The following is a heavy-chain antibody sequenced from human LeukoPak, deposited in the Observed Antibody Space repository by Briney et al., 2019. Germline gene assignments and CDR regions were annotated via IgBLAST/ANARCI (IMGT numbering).Heavy chain of an antibody. J-gene: IGHJ4*02. V-gene: IGHV3-64*01. CDR3: AKDMRYSYDY. CDR1: GFTFSSYG. CDR2: ISSNGGST. D-gene: IGHD5-18*01. Sequence: GGSLRLSCAASGFTFSSYGMNWVRQAPGKELEYVSGISSNGGSTYYANSVKGRFTISRDDSKNTLYLQMDSLRAEDTALYYCAKDMRYSYDYWGQGTLVTVSS.